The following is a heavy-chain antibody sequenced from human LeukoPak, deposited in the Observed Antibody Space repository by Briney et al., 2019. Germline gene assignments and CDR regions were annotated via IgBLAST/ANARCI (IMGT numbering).Heavy chain of an antibody. V-gene: IGHV1-2*02. CDR3: AKGRVVAGSKSLTYHWLDP. CDR2: INPNSGGA. D-gene: IGHD6-19*01. J-gene: IGHJ5*02. Sequence: GASVKVSCKASGYTFTGYYIHGVRPAPGQGGEWVVWINPNSGGAKYAQQFQDRVTITRDTSISTAYMGLSRLRSDDTAVYYCAKGRVVAGSKSLTYHWLDPWGQGTLVTVSS. CDR1: GYTFTGYY.